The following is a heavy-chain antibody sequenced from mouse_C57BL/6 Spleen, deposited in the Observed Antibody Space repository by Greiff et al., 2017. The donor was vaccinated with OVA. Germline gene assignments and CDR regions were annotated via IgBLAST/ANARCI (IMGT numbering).Heavy chain of an antibody. J-gene: IGHJ4*01. CDR2: ISTLAYCT. CDR3: ARRLTAQASYAMDY. D-gene: IGHD3-2*02. CDR1: GYTFSDYG. Sequence: EVQLQESGGGLVQPGGSLKLSCAASGYTFSDYGMAWVRQAPRQGLEWVGFISTLAYCTNYADTVKGQFTISRENAKNTLYLEMSSLRSEDTAMYYCARRLTAQASYAMDYWGQGTSVTVSS. V-gene: IGHV5-15*01.